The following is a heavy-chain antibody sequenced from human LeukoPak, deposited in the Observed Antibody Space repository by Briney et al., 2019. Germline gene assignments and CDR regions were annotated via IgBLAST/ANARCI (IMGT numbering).Heavy chain of an antibody. Sequence: GASVKVSCKASGGTFSSYAISWVRQAPGQGLEWMGGIIPIFGTANYAQKFQGRVTITADESTSTAYMELSSLRSEDTAVYYCARGLTMGMDVWGKGTTVTISS. CDR2: IIPIFGTA. CDR3: ARGLTMGMDV. V-gene: IGHV1-69*13. J-gene: IGHJ6*03. CDR1: GGTFSSYA. D-gene: IGHD3-10*01.